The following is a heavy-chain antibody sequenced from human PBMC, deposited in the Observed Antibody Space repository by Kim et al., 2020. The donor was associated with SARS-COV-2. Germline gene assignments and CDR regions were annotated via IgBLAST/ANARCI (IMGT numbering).Heavy chain of an antibody. J-gene: IGHJ4*02. CDR2: IKSKTDGGTT. Sequence: GGSLRLSCAASGFTFSNAWMSWVRQAPGKGLEWVGRIKSKTDGGTTDYAAPVKGRFTISRDDSKNTLYLQMNSLKTEDTAVYYCTTDYGGKGPYYFDYWGQGTLVTVSS. V-gene: IGHV3-15*01. CDR3: TTDYGGKGPYYFDY. CDR1: GFTFSNAW. D-gene: IGHD4-17*01.